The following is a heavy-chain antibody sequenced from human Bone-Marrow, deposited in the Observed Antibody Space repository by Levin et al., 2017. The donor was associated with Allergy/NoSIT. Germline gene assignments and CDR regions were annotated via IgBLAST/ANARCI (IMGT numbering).Heavy chain of an antibody. CDR2: ISGTGRDT. CDR3: AKQAITPTHFDS. Sequence: GGSLRLSCPVSGFTFKSYAMTWVRQAPGKGLEWVSSISGTGRDTFYSDSVRGRFTISRDNSKNTLYLQMNSLRAEDTAVYYCAKQAITPTHFDSWGQGTPVTVSS. V-gene: IGHV3-23*01. CDR1: GFTFKSYA. D-gene: IGHD1-14*01. J-gene: IGHJ4*02.